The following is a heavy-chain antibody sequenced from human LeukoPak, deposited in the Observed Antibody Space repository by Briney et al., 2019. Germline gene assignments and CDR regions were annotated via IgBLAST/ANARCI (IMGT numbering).Heavy chain of an antibody. CDR2: ISSSSSTI. CDR1: GFTFSSYS. CDR3: AKDSEKKYGGNSV. Sequence: QAGGSLRLSCAASGFTFSSYSMNWVRQAPGKGLEWVSYISSSSSTIYYADSVKGRFTISRDNAKNSLYLQMNSLRAEDTAVYYCAKDSEKKYGGNSVWGQGTLVTVSS. V-gene: IGHV3-48*01. D-gene: IGHD4-23*01. J-gene: IGHJ4*02.